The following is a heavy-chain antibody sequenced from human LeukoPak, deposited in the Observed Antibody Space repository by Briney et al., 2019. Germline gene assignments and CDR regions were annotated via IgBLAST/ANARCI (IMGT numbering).Heavy chain of an antibody. CDR1: GFTFSSYA. D-gene: IGHD1-26*01. Sequence: GGSLRLSCAASGFTFSSYAMSWVRQAPGKGLEWVSAISGSGGSTYYADSVKGRFTISRDNSKNTLYLQMNSLRAEDTAVYYCARAGVGATTIYYWGQGTLVTVSS. J-gene: IGHJ4*02. V-gene: IGHV3-23*01. CDR2: ISGSGGST. CDR3: ARAGVGATTIYY.